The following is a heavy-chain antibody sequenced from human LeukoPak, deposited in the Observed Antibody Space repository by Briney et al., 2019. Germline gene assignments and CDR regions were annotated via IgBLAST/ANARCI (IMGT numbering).Heavy chain of an antibody. V-gene: IGHV3-11*05. Sequence: GGSLRLSCAASGFTFGDYYMSWVRQAPGKGLEWVSHINRSSGSTNYADSVKGRFTISRDNAKNSLYLQMNSLRAEDTAVYYCARDRYSGSYYTPYYYYGMDVWGQGTTVTVSS. CDR1: GFTFGDYY. CDR3: ARDRYSGSYYTPYYYYGMDV. CDR2: INRSSGST. D-gene: IGHD1-26*01. J-gene: IGHJ6*02.